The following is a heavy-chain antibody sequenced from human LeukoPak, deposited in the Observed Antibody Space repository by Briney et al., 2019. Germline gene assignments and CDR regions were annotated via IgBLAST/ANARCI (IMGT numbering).Heavy chain of an antibody. D-gene: IGHD3-22*01. CDR3: AKDRPTSITMIVVVIPGSAFDI. CDR2: ISGSGGST. J-gene: IGHJ3*02. CDR1: GFTFSSYA. Sequence: PGGSLRLSCAASGFTFSSYAMSWVRQAPGKGLEWASAISGSGGSTYYADSVKGRFTISRDNSKNTLYLQMNSLRAEDTAVYYCAKDRPTSITMIVVVIPGSAFDIWGQGTMVTVSS. V-gene: IGHV3-23*01.